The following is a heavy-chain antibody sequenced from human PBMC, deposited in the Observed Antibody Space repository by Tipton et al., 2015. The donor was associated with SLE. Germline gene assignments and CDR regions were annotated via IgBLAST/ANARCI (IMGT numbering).Heavy chain of an antibody. CDR2: ISDTGRS. CDR1: GGSIRNLY. Sequence: TLSLTCTVSGGSIRNLYWSWIRQPPGKGLEWIAFISDTGRSDYSPSLRSRVTISIDTSKNQFSLKLRSVTTADTAVYYCARGGDSSLPFEYWGQGTLVAVSS. V-gene: IGHV4-59*11. J-gene: IGHJ4*02. CDR3: ARGGDSSLPFEY. D-gene: IGHD3-16*01.